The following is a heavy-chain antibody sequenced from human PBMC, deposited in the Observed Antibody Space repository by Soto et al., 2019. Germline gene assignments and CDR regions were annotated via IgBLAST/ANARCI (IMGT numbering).Heavy chain of an antibody. Sequence: XTLCLTCAVSGGSFTSNNWWTWVLQPPGQGLEWIGEIYRTGSTNHNPSLKSRVTISLEKSENQFSLTVTSLTAADTAVYYCASRDPGTSVDYWGQGTLVTVSS. CDR2: IYRTGST. V-gene: IGHV4-4*02. D-gene: IGHD1-7*01. CDR3: ASRDPGTSVDY. J-gene: IGHJ4*02. CDR1: GGSFTSNNW.